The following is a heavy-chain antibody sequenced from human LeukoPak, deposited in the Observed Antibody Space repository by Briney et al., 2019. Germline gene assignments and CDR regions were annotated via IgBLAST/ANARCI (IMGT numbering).Heavy chain of an antibody. CDR2: INPNGGGT. Sequence: GASVKVSCKASGYTFTGYYIHWLRQAPGQGLEWMEWINPNGGGTKYAQKFQGRVTVTGDTSINTAYLELSRLKSDDTAVYFCARDPYYTNSFDYWGQGTLVTVSS. CDR3: ARDPYYTNSFDY. CDR1: GYTFTGYY. V-gene: IGHV1-2*02. J-gene: IGHJ4*02. D-gene: IGHD1-26*01.